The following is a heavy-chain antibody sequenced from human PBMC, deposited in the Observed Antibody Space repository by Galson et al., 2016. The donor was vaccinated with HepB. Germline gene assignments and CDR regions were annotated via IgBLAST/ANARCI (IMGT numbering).Heavy chain of an antibody. V-gene: IGHV3-11*01. Sequence: SLRLSCAASGMTFSDSYMSWIRQPPGRGLEWVAYISSASATISYADSVRGRFTISRDNRRSLLFLEMNSLRAEDTALYYRANDQKPRGFDYWGQGTLVTVSS. CDR2: ISSASATI. CDR3: ANDQKPRGFDY. CDR1: GMTFSDSY. J-gene: IGHJ4*02. D-gene: IGHD3-10*01.